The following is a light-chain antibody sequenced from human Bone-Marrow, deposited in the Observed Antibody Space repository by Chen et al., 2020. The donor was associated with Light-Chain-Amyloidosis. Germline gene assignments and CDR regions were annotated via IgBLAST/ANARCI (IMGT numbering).Light chain of an antibody. CDR3: QVWDRSSDRPV. Sequence: HVLTQPSSVSVSPGQTAPIACGGNNIGSTSVHWYQQTPGQAPLLVVYDDSDRPSGIPERLSGSNSGNTATLTISRVEAGDEADYYCQVWDRSSDRPVFGGGTKLTVL. J-gene: IGLJ3*02. CDR1: NIGSTS. CDR2: DDS. V-gene: IGLV3-21*02.